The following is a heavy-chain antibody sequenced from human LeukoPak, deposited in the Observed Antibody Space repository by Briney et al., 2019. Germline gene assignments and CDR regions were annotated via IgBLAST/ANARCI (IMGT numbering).Heavy chain of an antibody. J-gene: IGHJ6*03. CDR3: ARDVGLYGYYYYMDV. CDR1: GYTFTSYG. D-gene: IGHD4/OR15-4a*01. Sequence: GASVKVSCKASGYTFTSYGISWVRQAPGQGLEWMGWISAYNGNTNYAQKLQGRVTMTTDTSTSTACMELRSLRSDDTAVYYCARDVGLYGYYYYMDVWGKGTTVTVSS. V-gene: IGHV1-18*01. CDR2: ISAYNGNT.